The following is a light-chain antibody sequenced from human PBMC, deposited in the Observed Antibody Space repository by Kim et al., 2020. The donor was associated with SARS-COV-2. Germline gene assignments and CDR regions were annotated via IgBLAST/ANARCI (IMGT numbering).Light chain of an antibody. CDR1: KLGDKY. V-gene: IGLV3-1*01. Sequence: SYELTRPPSVSVSPGQTASITCSGDKLGDKYACWYQQKPGQAPVLVIYQDSKRPSGIPERLSGSNSGNTATLTISGTQAMDEADYYCQARDSSTVVFGGG. CDR2: QDS. CDR3: QARDSSTVV. J-gene: IGLJ2*01.